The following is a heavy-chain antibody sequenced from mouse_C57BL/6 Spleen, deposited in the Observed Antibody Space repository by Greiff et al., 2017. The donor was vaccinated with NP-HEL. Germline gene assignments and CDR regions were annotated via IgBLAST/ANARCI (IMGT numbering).Heavy chain of an antibody. CDR1: GYTFTSYW. CDR3: TRNYYGSSSWYFEV. V-gene: IGHV1-5*01. Sequence: VQLQQSGTVLARPGASVKMSCKTSGYTFTSYWMHWVKQRPGQGLEWIGDIYPGNSDTSYNQKFKGKAKLTAVTSASTAYMELSSLTNEDSAVYYCTRNYYGSSSWYFEVWGTGTTVTVSS. CDR2: IYPGNSDT. D-gene: IGHD1-1*01. J-gene: IGHJ1*03.